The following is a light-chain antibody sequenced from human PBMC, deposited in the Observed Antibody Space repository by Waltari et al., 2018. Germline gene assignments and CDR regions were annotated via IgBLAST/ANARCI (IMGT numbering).Light chain of an antibody. V-gene: IGKV1-5*01. CDR3: QQYDTYWT. Sequence: DIQMTQSPSTLSASVGDRVTNTSRASHSISTWLAWYQQKPGKAPKLLIYDASSLERGVPSRFSGSASGTEFTLTISSLQPDDFATYYCQQYDTYWTFGQGTKVELK. CDR2: DAS. J-gene: IGKJ1*01. CDR1: HSISTW.